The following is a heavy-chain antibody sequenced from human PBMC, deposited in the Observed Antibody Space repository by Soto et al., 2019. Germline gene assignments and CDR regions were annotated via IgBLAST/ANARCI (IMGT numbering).Heavy chain of an antibody. J-gene: IGHJ4*01. CDR1: GFTLSSYW. CDR3: ARLAYRNGWIFDY. V-gene: IGHV3-7*01. CDR2: IKPDGSEK. Sequence: EVQLVESGGGLVQPGGSLRLSCAASGFTLSSYWMSWVRQAPGKGLEWVANIKPDGSEKYYVDSVRGRFTISRDNAKNSLYLQMNSLRAEDTAVYFCARLAYRNGWIFDYWGQGILVTVSS. D-gene: IGHD6-19*01.